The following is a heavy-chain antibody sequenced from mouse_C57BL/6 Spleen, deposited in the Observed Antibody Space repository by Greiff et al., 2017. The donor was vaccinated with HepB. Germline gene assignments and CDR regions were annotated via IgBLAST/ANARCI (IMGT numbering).Heavy chain of an antibody. Sequence: VQLQQSGPGLVQPSQSLSITCTVSGFSLTSYGVHWVRQPPGKGLEWLGVIWSGGSTDYNAAFISRLSISKDNSKSQVFFKMNSLQADDTAIYYCAAYDYDDGAWFAYWGQGTLVTVSA. CDR1: GFSLTSYG. D-gene: IGHD2-4*01. J-gene: IGHJ3*01. CDR2: IWSGGST. V-gene: IGHV2-4*01. CDR3: AAYDYDDGAWFAY.